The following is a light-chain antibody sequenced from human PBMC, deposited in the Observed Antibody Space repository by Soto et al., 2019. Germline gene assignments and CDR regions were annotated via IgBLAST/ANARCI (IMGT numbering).Light chain of an antibody. J-gene: IGKJ1*01. V-gene: IGKV3-20*01. CDR3: QQYGSSSWT. CDR1: QSVSSY. Sequence: EIGMTQSPATLSLSPGERATLSCRASQSVSSYLAWYQQKPGQAPRLLIYGASSRATGIPDRFSGSGSGTDFTLTISRLEPEDFAVYYCQQYGSSSWTFGQGTKVDIK. CDR2: GAS.